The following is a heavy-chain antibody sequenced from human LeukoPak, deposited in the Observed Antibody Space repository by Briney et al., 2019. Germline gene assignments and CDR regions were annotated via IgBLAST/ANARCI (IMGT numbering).Heavy chain of an antibody. CDR3: TRDVGPYYGMDV. D-gene: IGHD3-10*01. J-gene: IGHJ6*02. CDR2: TYYRSKWHN. Sequence: SQTLSLTCAISGDGVSSNSGAWNWIRQSPSRGLEWLGRTYYRSKWHNDYAISVKSRIIINSDTSKNQFSLQLNSVTPEDTAVYYCTRDVGPYYGMDVWGQGTTVTVSS. CDR1: GDGVSSNSGA. V-gene: IGHV6-1*01.